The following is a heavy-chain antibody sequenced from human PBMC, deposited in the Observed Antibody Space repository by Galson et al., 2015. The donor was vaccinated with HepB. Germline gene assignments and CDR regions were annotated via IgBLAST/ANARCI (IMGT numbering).Heavy chain of an antibody. CDR3: ARGGYCSGGSCYRAYAFDI. CDR2: INTNTGNP. CDR1: GYTFTSYA. V-gene: IGHV7-4-1*02. D-gene: IGHD2-15*01. Sequence: SVKVSCKASGYTFTSYAMNWVRQAPGQGLEWMGWINTNTGNPKYAQGFTGRFVFSLDTSVSTAYLQISSLKAEDTAVYYCARGGYCSGGSCYRAYAFDIWGQGTMVTVSS. J-gene: IGHJ3*02.